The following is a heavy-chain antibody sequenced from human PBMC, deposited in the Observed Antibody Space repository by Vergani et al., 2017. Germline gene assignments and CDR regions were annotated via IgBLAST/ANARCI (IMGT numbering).Heavy chain of an antibody. J-gene: IGHJ4*02. Sequence: QVQPQESGPGLVKPSETLSLTCAVSGFSIDNGYYWGWIRQPPGKGLEWIGSIYRTGRTHFNPSLKSRVTISVDTSNNHFSLRLNSLTAADTAVYYCARRSGIVYDIFSGTQYFFDFWGQGTLVTVSS. V-gene: IGHV4-38-2*01. CDR1: GFSIDNGYY. CDR2: IYRTGRT. D-gene: IGHD3-9*01. CDR3: ARRSGIVYDIFSGTQYFFDF.